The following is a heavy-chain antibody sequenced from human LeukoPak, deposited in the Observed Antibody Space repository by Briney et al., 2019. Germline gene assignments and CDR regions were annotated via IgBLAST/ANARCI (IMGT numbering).Heavy chain of an antibody. D-gene: IGHD2-2*01. CDR3: ARILGMYQEGMDV. Sequence: SETLSLTCTVSGGSLTAGDYYWGWVRQPPGTGLQWIATTYAGASLKSRVTMSLDTSKNQFFLRLTSVTAADTAVYFCARILGMYQEGMDVWGPGITVTDSS. V-gene: IGHV4-61*08. J-gene: IGHJ6*02. CDR1: GGSLTAGDYY. CDR2: T.